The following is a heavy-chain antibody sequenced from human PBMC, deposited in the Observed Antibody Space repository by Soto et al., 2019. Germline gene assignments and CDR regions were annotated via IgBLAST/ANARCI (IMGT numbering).Heavy chain of an antibody. CDR2: INPNSGGT. Sequence: GASVKVSCKASGYTFTGYYIHWVRQAPGQGLEWMGWINPNSGGTNYAQKFQGWVTMTRDTSISTVYMELSRLTSDDTAVYYCARVGDYDFWSGYPRRYNWFDPWGQGTLVTVSS. V-gene: IGHV1-2*04. J-gene: IGHJ5*02. D-gene: IGHD3-3*01. CDR3: ARVGDYDFWSGYPRRYNWFDP. CDR1: GYTFTGYY.